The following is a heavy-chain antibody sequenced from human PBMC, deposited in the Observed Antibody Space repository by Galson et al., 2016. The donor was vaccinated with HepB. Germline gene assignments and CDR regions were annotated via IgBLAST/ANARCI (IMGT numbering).Heavy chain of an antibody. CDR3: ARHQWQPSFYFHAMDV. Sequence: SVKVSCKASGYTFTSYYMHWVRQAPGQGLEWMGIIYPYDGDTTYAQRFQGRVTMTRDTSTSSVYMELRSLRSDDTGVYSCARHQWQPSFYFHAMDVWGQGTTVTVSS. V-gene: IGHV1-46*01. J-gene: IGHJ6*02. CDR1: GYTFTSYY. CDR2: IYPYDGDT. D-gene: IGHD6-19*01.